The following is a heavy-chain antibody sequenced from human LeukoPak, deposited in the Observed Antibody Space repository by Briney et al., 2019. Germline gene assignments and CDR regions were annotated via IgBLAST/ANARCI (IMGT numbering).Heavy chain of an antibody. CDR1: GYSFTSYW. V-gene: IGHV5-51*01. D-gene: IGHD3-22*01. CDR3: ARQEKRYDSSGYYFY. Sequence: GKSLKISCKGSGYSFTSYWIGWVRQMPGKGLEWMGIIYPGDSDTRYSPSFQGQVTISADKSISTAYLQWSSLKASDTAMYYCARQEKRYDSSGYYFYWGQGTLVTVSS. J-gene: IGHJ4*02. CDR2: IYPGDSDT.